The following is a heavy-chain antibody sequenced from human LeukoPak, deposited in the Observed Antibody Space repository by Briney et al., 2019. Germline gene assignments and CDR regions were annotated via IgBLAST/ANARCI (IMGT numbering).Heavy chain of an antibody. CDR3: ASGSAAPSV. CDR1: GASISSGDYG. Sequence: PSETLSLTCTVAGASISSGDYGWGWVRQPGGKGLEWIVYIYYSGSTYDKPYMKSRITITVDTTKNKFSLKLSFVTAADTAVYYCASGSAAPSVWGQGTLVTVSS. D-gene: IGHD6-13*01. J-gene: IGHJ4*02. CDR2: IYYSGST. V-gene: IGHV4-30-4*01.